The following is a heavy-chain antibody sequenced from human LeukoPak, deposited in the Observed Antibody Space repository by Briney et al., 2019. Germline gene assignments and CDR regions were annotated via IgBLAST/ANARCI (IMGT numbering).Heavy chain of an antibody. V-gene: IGHV3-64*01. CDR3: ARGRGYSTGWYYFEY. J-gene: IGHJ4*02. CDR2: ISGNGGST. D-gene: IGHD6-19*01. CDR1: GFTFSNYA. Sequence: GGSLRLSCAASGFTFSNYAMSWVRQAPGKGLEYVSAISGNGGSTYYANSVKGRFTISRDNSKNTLYLQMGSLRAEDMAVYYCARGRGYSTGWYYFEYWGQGTLVTVSS.